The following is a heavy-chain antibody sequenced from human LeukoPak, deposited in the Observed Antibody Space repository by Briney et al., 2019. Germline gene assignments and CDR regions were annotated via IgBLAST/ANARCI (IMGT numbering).Heavy chain of an antibody. J-gene: IGHJ4*02. D-gene: IGHD3-3*01. CDR2: ISGSGGST. CDR1: GFTFSSYA. CDR3: AKDQQTTNLYVRGTFGY. Sequence: PGGSLRLSCAASGFTFSSYAMSWVRQAPGKGLEWVSAISGSGGSTYYTDSVKGRFTISRDNSKNTLYLQMNSLRAEDTALYYCAKDQQTTNLYVRGTFGYWGQGTLVTVSS. V-gene: IGHV3-23*01.